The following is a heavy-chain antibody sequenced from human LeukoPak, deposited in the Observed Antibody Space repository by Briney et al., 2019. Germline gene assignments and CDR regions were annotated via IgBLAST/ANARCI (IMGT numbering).Heavy chain of an antibody. J-gene: IGHJ4*02. Sequence: NASETLSLTCAVSGGSISSGSWWSWVRQSPGKGLEWIGEIYHSGSTNYNPSLKSRVTISVDKPKNQFSLNLSSVTAADTAVYYCASRVGSSWYVYFFDYWGQGTLVTVSS. CDR2: IYHSGST. CDR1: GGSISSGSW. V-gene: IGHV4-4*02. D-gene: IGHD6-13*01. CDR3: ASRVGSSWYVYFFDY.